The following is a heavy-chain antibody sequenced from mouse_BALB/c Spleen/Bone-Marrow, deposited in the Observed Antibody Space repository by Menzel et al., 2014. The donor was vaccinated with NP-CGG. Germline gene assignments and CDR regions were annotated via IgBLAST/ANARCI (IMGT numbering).Heavy chain of an antibody. J-gene: IGHJ3*01. CDR2: ISSGGNT. CDR3: ARGGELRPWFAC. Sequence: DVMLVESGGGLVKPGGSLKLSCAASGFTFSSYAMSWVRQTPEKRLEWVASISSGGNTYYPDSMKGRFTISRDNARNILYLQMSSLRSEDTAMYYCARGGELRPWFACWGQGTLVTVSA. CDR1: GFTFSSYA. D-gene: IGHD2-4*01. V-gene: IGHV5-6-5*01.